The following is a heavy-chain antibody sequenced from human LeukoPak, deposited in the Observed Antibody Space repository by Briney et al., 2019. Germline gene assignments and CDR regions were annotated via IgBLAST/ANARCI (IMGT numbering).Heavy chain of an antibody. CDR1: GGSLSSYS. Sequence: ASVKVSCQASGGSLSSYSIRWVRQAPGHGLEWMGGIIPIFGTANHAQKCQGRVTITADESTSTAYMELSSLRSEDTAVYYCARAVGSDYYDSGGYPYYYYYMDVWGKGTTVTVSS. J-gene: IGHJ6*03. V-gene: IGHV1-69*13. D-gene: IGHD3-22*01. CDR2: IIPIFGTA. CDR3: ARAVGSDYYDSGGYPYYYYYMDV.